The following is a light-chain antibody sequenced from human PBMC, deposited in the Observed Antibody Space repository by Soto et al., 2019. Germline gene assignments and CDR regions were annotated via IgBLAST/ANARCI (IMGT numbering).Light chain of an antibody. V-gene: IGLV2-14*01. J-gene: IGLJ7*01. CDR1: SSDVGGYTY. CDR2: DVS. CDR3: TSYTSSSTPYV. Sequence: QSALTQPASVSGSPGQSITISCAGTSSDVGGYTYVSWYQQHPGKAPKLMIYDVSNQPSGVSNRFSGSKSGNTASLTISGLQAEDEADYYCTSYTSSSTPYVFGGGTQLTVL.